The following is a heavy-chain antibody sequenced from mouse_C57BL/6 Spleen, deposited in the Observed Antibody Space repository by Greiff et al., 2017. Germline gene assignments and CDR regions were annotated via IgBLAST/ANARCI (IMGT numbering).Heavy chain of an antibody. CDR3: ARKGIYYGYDYAMDY. D-gene: IGHD2-2*01. J-gene: IGHJ4*01. V-gene: IGHV2-2*01. CDR1: GFSLTSYG. Sequence: VKLVESGPGLVQPSQSLSITCTVSGFSLTSYGVHWVRQSPGKGLEWLGVIWSGGSTDYNAAFISRLSISKDNSKSQVFFKMNSLQADDTAIYYCARKGIYYGYDYAMDYWGQGTSVTVSS. CDR2: IWSGGST.